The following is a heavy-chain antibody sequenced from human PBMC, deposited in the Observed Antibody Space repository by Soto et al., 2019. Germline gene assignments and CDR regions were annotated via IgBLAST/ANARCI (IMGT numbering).Heavy chain of an antibody. CDR3: ASQSSSRHYYYGMDV. CDR1: GGTFSSYA. CDR2: IIPIFGTA. J-gene: IGHJ6*02. V-gene: IGHV1-69*13. D-gene: IGHD6-6*01. Sequence: ASVKVSCKASGGTFSSYAISWVRQAPGQGLEWMGGIIPIFGTANYAQKFQGRVTITADESTSTAYMELSSLRSEDTAVYYCASQSSSRHYYYGMDVWGQGTKVTVSS.